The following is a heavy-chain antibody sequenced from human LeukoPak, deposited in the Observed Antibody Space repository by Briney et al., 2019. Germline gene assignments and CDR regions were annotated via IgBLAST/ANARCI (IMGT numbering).Heavy chain of an antibody. CDR3: ARGVAGGFDY. Sequence: GASVKVSCKPSGYTFTGYHMHWVRQAPRQGLEWMGRISPNSGATIYAQKFQGRVTMTRDTSISTAYMELSSLKSDDTAVYYCARGVAGGFDYWGQGTLVTVSS. CDR1: GYTFTGYH. V-gene: IGHV1-2*06. CDR2: ISPNSGAT. D-gene: IGHD2-21*01. J-gene: IGHJ4*02.